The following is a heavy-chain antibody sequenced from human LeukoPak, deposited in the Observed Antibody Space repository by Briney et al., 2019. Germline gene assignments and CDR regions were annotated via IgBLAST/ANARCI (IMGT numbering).Heavy chain of an antibody. CDR1: GGSISSGSYY. V-gene: IGHV4-61*02. CDR2: IYTSGST. Sequence: SETLSLTCTVSGGSISSGSYYWSWIRQPAGKGLEWIGRIYTSGSTNYNPSLKSRVAISVDTSKNQFSLKLSSVTAADTAVYYCAGTQTYYDFWSGQKQYYYGMDVWGQGTTVTVSS. D-gene: IGHD3-3*01. J-gene: IGHJ6*02. CDR3: AGTQTYYDFWSGQKQYYYGMDV.